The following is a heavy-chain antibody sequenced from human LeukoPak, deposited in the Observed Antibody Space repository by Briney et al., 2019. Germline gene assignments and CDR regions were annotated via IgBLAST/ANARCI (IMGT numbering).Heavy chain of an antibody. CDR2: INSDGSST. CDR1: GFTFSSYW. D-gene: IGHD1-26*01. J-gene: IGHJ4*02. Sequence: GGSLRLSCAASGFTFSSYWMHWVRQAPGKGLVWVSRINSDGSSTSYADSVKGRFTISRDNAKNTLYLQMNNLRAEDTAVYHCARGTGGSCDYWGQGTLVTVAA. CDR3: ARGTGGSCDY. V-gene: IGHV3-74*01.